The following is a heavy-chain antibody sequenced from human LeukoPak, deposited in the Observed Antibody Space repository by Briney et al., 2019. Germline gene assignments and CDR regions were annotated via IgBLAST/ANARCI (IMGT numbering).Heavy chain of an antibody. J-gene: IGHJ6*02. CDR2: INHNGNVN. D-gene: IGHD3-16*01. V-gene: IGHV3-7*03. CDR3: ARGGGLDV. Sequence: QTGGSLRLSCAASGFTFSSYWVNWARQAPGKGLEWVASINHNGNVNYYVDSVKGRFTISRDNAKNSLYLQMSNLGAEDTAVYFCARGGGLDVWGQGATVTVSS. CDR1: GFTFSSYW.